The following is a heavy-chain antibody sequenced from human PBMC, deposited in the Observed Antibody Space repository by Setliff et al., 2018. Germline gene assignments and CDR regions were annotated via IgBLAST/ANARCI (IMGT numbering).Heavy chain of an antibody. J-gene: IGHJ5*02. CDR1: GYSISSGYY. V-gene: IGHV4-38-2*01. D-gene: IGHD6-6*01. CDR3: ARHVFGSSSRFYNWFDP. CDR2: IYHSGST. Sequence: SETLSLTCAVSGYSISSGYYWGWIRQPPGKGLEWIGSIYHSGSTYYNPSLKSRVTISVDTSKNQFSLKLTSVTAADTAVYYCARHVFGSSSRFYNWFDPWGQGTLVTVS.